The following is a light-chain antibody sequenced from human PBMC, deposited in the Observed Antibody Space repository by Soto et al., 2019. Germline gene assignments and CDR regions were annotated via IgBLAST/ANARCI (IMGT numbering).Light chain of an antibody. V-gene: IGLV2-11*01. Sequence: QSALTQPRSVSGSPGQSVTISCTGTSSDVGGYNYVSWYQQHPGKAPKFMIYDFSKRPSGVPDRFSGSKSGNTASLTISWLHAEDEADYYCCSYAGSYTYVFGTGTKLTVL. CDR2: DFS. CDR3: CSYAGSYTYV. J-gene: IGLJ1*01. CDR1: SSDVGGYNY.